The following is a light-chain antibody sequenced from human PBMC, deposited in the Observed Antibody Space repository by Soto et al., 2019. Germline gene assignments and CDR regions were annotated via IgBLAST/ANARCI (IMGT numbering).Light chain of an antibody. CDR2: EVT. CDR1: SGDIGSYNR. V-gene: IGLV2-14*01. J-gene: IGLJ1*01. CDR3: SSYTNINTSACV. Sequence: QSALTQPASVSGSPGQSITISCTGTSGDIGSYNRVSWYQQHPGKAPKLIIYEVTDRPSGDSNRFSGSRSGNTASLTISGRQADDQAEYYCSSYTNINTSACVFGTGTKGTVL.